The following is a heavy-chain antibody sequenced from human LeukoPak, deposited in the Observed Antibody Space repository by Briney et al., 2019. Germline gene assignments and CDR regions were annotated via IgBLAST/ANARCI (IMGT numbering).Heavy chain of an antibody. V-gene: IGHV4-38-2*02. D-gene: IGHD2-2*01. CDR3: ARVRGYCSSTICYRYYFDY. Sequence: SETLSLTCTVSGYSISSGYYWGWIRQPPGQGLGWIGTIYHSGSTYYNPSLKSRVTISVDTSKNQFSLKLTSVTAADTAVYYCARVRGYCSSTICYRYYFDYWGQGTLVTVSS. J-gene: IGHJ4*02. CDR1: GYSISSGYY. CDR2: IYHSGST.